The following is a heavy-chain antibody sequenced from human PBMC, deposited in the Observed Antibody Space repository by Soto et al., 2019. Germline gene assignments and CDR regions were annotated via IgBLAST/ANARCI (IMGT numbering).Heavy chain of an antibody. J-gene: IGHJ6*02. D-gene: IGHD2-2*02. CDR1: GYTFTGYY. CDR3: ARVYTYYYYGMDV. CDR2: INPNSGGT. Sequence: ASVKVSCTASGYTFTGYYMHWVRQAPGQGLEWMGWINPNSGGTNYAQKFQGRVTMTRDTSISTAYMELSRLRSDDTAVYYCARVYTYYYYGMDVWGQGTTVTGS. V-gene: IGHV1-2*02.